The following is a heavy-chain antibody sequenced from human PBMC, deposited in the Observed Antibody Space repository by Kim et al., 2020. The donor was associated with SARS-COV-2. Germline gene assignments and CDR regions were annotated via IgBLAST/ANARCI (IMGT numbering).Heavy chain of an antibody. V-gene: IGHV3-23*01. CDR3: AILAAPARA. D-gene: IGHD6-6*01. J-gene: IGHJ5*02. CDR2: GST. Sequence: GSTYSADSVKGRFTISRDNAKNTLYLQMNSLRAEDTAVYYCAILAAPARAWGQGTLVTVSS.